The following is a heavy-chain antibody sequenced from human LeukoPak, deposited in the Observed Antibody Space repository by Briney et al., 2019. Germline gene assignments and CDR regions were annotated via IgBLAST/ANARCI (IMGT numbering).Heavy chain of an antibody. D-gene: IGHD6-19*01. Sequence: ASVKVSCKASGGTFSSYAISWVRQAPGQGLEWMGGIIPIFGTANYAQKFQGRVTITTDESTSTAYMELSSLRSEDTAVYYRAREVAVAGHFDYWGQGTLVTVSS. CDR2: IIPIFGTA. CDR1: GGTFSSYA. V-gene: IGHV1-69*05. CDR3: AREVAVAGHFDY. J-gene: IGHJ4*02.